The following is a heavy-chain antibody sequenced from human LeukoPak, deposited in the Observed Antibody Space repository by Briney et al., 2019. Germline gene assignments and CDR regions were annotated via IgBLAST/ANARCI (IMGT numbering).Heavy chain of an antibody. Sequence: ASVKVSCKASVYTFTSYGISWVRQAPGQGLEWMGWISAYNGNTNYAQKLQGRVTMTTDTSTSTAYMELRSLRSDDTAVYYCARRDHCSSTSCYYYWGQGTLVTVSS. V-gene: IGHV1-18*04. J-gene: IGHJ4*02. D-gene: IGHD2-2*01. CDR3: ARRDHCSSTSCYYY. CDR2: ISAYNGNT. CDR1: VYTFTSYG.